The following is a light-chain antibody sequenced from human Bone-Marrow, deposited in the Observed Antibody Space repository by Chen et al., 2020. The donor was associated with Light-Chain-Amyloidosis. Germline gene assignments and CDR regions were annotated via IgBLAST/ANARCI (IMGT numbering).Light chain of an antibody. J-gene: IGLJ2*01. CDR2: RDT. CDR3: QSADSSGTYEGI. Sequence: SYELTQPPPVSVSPGPTARITCSGDDLPTKYAYWYQQKPGQAPVLVIHRDTERPSGIAERFSGSSSGTTATLTISGVQAEDEADYHCQSADSSGTYEGIFGGGTKLTVL. V-gene: IGLV3-25*03. CDR1: DLPTKY.